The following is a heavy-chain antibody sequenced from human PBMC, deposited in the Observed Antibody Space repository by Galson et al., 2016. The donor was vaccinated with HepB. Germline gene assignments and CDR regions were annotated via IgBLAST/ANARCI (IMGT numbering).Heavy chain of an antibody. J-gene: IGHJ6*04. V-gene: IGHV3-48*01. CDR1: GFTFSVYS. CDR2: ISSSSTTI. Sequence: SLRLSCAASGFTFSVYSMNWVRQAPGKGLEWISYISSSSTTIYYADSVKGRFTISRDNAKNSLFLQMNSLRAEDTAVYYCARGRGMDVWGKGTTVTVSS. CDR3: ARGRGMDV.